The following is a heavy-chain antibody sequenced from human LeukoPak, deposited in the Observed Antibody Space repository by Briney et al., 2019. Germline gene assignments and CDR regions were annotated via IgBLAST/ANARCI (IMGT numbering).Heavy chain of an antibody. CDR1: GGSISSYY. J-gene: IGHJ4*02. CDR2: IYYTGST. V-gene: IGHV4-59*12. CDR3: ARVGLDWGSIDY. D-gene: IGHD3/OR15-3a*01. Sequence: SETLSLTCTVSGGSISSYYWGWIRQPPGKGLEWIGNIYYTGSTKYNPSLRSRVTISLDTSKNQFSLKLSSVTAADTAVYYCARVGLDWGSIDYWGQGTLVTVSS.